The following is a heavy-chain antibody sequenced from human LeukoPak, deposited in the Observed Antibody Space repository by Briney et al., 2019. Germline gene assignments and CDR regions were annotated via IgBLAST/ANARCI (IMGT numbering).Heavy chain of an antibody. D-gene: IGHD3-22*01. CDR2: INPNSGGT. J-gene: IGHJ4*02. CDR1: GYTFTGYY. Sequence: ASVKVSCKASGYTFTGYYMHWVRQAPGQGIEWMGWINPNSGGTNYAQKFQGRVTMTRDTSISTAYMELSRLRSDDTAVYYCASGENYDSSGYYFDYWGQGTLVTVSS. CDR3: ASGENYDSSGYYFDY. V-gene: IGHV1-2*02.